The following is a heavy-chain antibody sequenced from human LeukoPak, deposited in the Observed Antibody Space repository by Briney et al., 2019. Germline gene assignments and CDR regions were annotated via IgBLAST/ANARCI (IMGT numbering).Heavy chain of an antibody. CDR1: GFTFSSYG. V-gene: IGHV3-33*06. D-gene: IGHD6-19*01. Sequence: GGSLRLSCAASGFTFSSYGMHWVRQAPGKGLEWVAVIWYDGSNKYYADSAKGRFTISRDNSKNTLYLQMNSLRAEDTAVYYCAKGYSSGWYDPSAYYFDYWGQGTLVTVSS. CDR3: AKGYSSGWYDPSAYYFDY. CDR2: IWYDGSNK. J-gene: IGHJ4*02.